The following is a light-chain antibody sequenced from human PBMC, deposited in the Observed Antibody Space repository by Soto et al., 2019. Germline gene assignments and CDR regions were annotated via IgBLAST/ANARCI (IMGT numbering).Light chain of an antibody. CDR1: QGISNY. J-gene: IGKJ1*01. Sequence: DIQMTQSPSSLSASVGDRVTITCRASQGISNYLAWYQQKPGKVPKLLIYAASTLQSGVPSRLSGSGSGTDFTITISSLQPEDVATYYCLTYNSAPWTFGQGTKVEIK. CDR3: LTYNSAPWT. V-gene: IGKV1-27*01. CDR2: AAS.